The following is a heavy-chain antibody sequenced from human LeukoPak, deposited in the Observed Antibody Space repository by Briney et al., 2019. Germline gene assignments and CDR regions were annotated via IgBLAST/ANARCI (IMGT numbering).Heavy chain of an antibody. Sequence: GGSLRLFCAASGFTFSSYSMNWVRQAPGKGLEWVSSISSSSSYIYYADSVKGRFTISRDNAKNSLYLQMNSLRAEDTAVYYCATSGMTTAYYYYMDVWGKGTTVTVSS. CDR1: GFTFSSYS. J-gene: IGHJ6*03. V-gene: IGHV3-21*01. D-gene: IGHD4-11*01. CDR3: ATSGMTTAYYYYMDV. CDR2: ISSSSSYI.